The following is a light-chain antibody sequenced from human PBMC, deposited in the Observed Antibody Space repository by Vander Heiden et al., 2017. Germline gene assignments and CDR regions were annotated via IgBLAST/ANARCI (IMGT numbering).Light chain of an antibody. V-gene: IGKV1-39*01. J-gene: IGKJ2*01. CDR1: HNISTY. CDR2: ATS. CDR3: QQNYVIPYT. Sequence: DIQITQSPSSLPASLRHRVTITSRAVHNISTYLSWYQRKSGKAPKLLIYATSSFQSGIPPRFSGSGSGTDFTLTISALQPEDVETYFCQQNYVIPYTFGRGTKLEIE.